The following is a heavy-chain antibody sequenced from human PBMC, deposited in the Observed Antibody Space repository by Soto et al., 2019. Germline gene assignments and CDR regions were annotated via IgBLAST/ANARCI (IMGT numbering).Heavy chain of an antibody. Sequence: LRLSCVASGFTFSDYPMPWVRQAPGKGLEWVSVISATGATTYYADSVRGRFTISRDNSKNPLNLQMNDLRVEDTAVIYCAKGRKSTEKDIAVMLASASSIQNWGQGTMVTVSS. CDR2: ISATGATT. CDR1: GFTFSDYP. D-gene: IGHD2-15*01. CDR3: AKGRKSTEKDIAVMLASASSIQN. V-gene: IGHV3-23*01. J-gene: IGHJ1*01.